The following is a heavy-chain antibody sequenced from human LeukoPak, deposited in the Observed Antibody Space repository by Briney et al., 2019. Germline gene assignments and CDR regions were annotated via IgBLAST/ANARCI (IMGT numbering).Heavy chain of an antibody. D-gene: IGHD3-10*01. V-gene: IGHV3-9*01. CDR1: GFTFDNYA. CDR3: AKDMNSYGSGSSYNPWGPFDS. J-gene: IGHJ4*02. Sequence: GRSLRLSCAASGFTFDNYAMHWVRQAPGKGLEWVSGIAWNSGNTGFADSVKGRFTISRDNAENSLYLQMNSLTPEDTAFYFCAKDMNSYGSGSSYNPWGPFDSWGQGTLVAVSS. CDR2: IAWNSGNT.